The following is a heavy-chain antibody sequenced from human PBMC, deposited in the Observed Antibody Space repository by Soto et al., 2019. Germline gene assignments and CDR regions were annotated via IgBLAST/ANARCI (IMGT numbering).Heavy chain of an antibody. Sequence: ASVKVSCKASGYTFTSYGISWVRQAPGQGLEWMGWISAYNGNTNYAQKLQGRVTMTTDTSTSTAYMELRSLRSDDTAVYYCARDGESSSRYLGYYYYMDVWGKGTTVTVSS. D-gene: IGHD6-13*01. CDR1: GYTFTSYG. V-gene: IGHV1-18*01. CDR2: ISAYNGNT. J-gene: IGHJ6*03. CDR3: ARDGESSSRYLGYYYYMDV.